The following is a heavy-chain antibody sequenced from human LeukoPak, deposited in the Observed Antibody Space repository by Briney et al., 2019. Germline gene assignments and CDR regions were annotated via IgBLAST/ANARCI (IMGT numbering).Heavy chain of an antibody. CDR1: GYSFTSYW. J-gene: IGHJ4*02. CDR3: ARPSIGSGNSVDY. CDR2: IDPSDSYT. Sequence: GESLKISCKGSGYSFTSYWISWVRQMPGKGLEWMWRIDPSDSYTNYSPSFQGHVTISADKSISTAYLQWSSLKASDTAMYYRARPSIGSGNSVDYWGQGTLVTVSS. D-gene: IGHD4-23*01. V-gene: IGHV5-10-1*01.